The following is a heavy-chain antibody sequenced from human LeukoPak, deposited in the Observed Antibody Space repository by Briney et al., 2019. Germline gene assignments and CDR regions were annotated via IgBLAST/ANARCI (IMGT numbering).Heavy chain of an antibody. D-gene: IGHD4-23*01. CDR2: INHSGST. V-gene: IGHV4-34*01. J-gene: IGHJ4*02. CDR1: GGSFSGYY. Sequence: SETLSLTCAVYGGSFSGYYWGWIRQPPGKGLEWIGEINHSGSTNYNPSLKSRVTISVDTSKNQFSLKLSSVTAADTAVYYCARVRWRPPFDYWGQGTLVPVSS. CDR3: ARVRWRPPFDY.